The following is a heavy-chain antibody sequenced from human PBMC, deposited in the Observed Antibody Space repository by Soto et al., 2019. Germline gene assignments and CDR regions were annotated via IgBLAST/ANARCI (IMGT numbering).Heavy chain of an antibody. CDR2: IHYGGNA. V-gene: IGHV4-39*01. CDR3: ARVNVTLDL. J-gene: IGHJ4*02. Sequence: QLQLQESGPGLVGPSETLSLTCTVSGGSINTYNLFWAWVRQPPGKGLEWIASIHYGGNAYYSPSLTTRATISRATSKNRVSLELTSVTAADTAVYFCARVNVTLDLWGQGTLVTVSS. CDR1: GGSINTYNLF. D-gene: IGHD2-21*02.